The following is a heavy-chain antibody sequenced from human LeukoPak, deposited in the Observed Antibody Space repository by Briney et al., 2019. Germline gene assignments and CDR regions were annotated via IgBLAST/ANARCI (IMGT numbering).Heavy chain of an antibody. Sequence: GGSLRLSCAASGFTFSSYWMSWVRQAPGEGLEWVANIKEDGSGKYYVDSVKGRFTISRDNAKNSLYLQMNSLRAEDTAVYYCAREVYYFDYWGQGTLVTVSS. CDR3: AREVYYFDY. D-gene: IGHD5/OR15-5a*01. CDR2: IKEDGSGK. J-gene: IGHJ4*02. V-gene: IGHV3-7*01. CDR1: GFTFSSYW.